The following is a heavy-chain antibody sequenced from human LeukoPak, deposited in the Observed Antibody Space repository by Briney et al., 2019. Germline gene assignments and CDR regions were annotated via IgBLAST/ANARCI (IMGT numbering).Heavy chain of an antibody. CDR3: AKGWFEWEPLPFDY. V-gene: IGHV3-23*01. D-gene: IGHD1-26*01. J-gene: IGHJ4*02. Sequence: AISGSGGSTYYAASVKGRFTISRDNSKNTLYLQMNSLRAEDTAVYYCAKGWFEWEPLPFDYWGQGTLVTVSS. CDR2: ISGSGGST.